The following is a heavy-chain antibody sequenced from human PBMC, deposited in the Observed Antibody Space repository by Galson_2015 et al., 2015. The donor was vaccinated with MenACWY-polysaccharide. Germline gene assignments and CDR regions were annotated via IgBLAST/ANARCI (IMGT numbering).Heavy chain of an antibody. CDR2: IRTEGDTT. J-gene: IGHJ3*02. Sequence: SLRLSCAGSGFRFRTYSMNWVRQAPGEGLEWVSYIRTEGDTTHYADSVKGRFTVSRDNAKDSMYLQMNSLRDADTAIYYCVRDMMPGFNDAFDIWGQGTMVTVSS. CDR3: VRDMMPGFNDAFDI. D-gene: IGHD3-16*01. CDR1: GFRFRTYS. V-gene: IGHV3-48*02.